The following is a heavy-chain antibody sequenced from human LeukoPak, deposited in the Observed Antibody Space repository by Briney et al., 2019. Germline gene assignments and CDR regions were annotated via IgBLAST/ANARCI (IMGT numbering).Heavy chain of an antibody. CDR3: AREVAPGGFDY. CDR2: INTNTGNP. D-gene: IGHD4-23*01. CDR1: GYTFTSYA. Sequence: ASVKVSCKASGYTFTSYAMNWVRQAPGQGLEWMGWINTNTGNPSYARGFTGRFVFSLDTSVSTAYLQISSLKAEDTGVYYCAREVAPGGFDYWGQGTLVTVSS. J-gene: IGHJ4*02. V-gene: IGHV7-4-1*02.